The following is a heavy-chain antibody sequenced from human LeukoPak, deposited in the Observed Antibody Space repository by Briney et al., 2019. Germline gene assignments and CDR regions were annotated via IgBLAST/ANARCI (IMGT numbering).Heavy chain of an antibody. Sequence: PSETLSLTCTVSGGSISSYYWSWIRQPAGKGLEWIGRIYTSGSTNYNPSLKSRVTMSVDTSKNQFSLKLSSVTAADTAVYYCARDVPTVPTYYAYFDYWGQGTLVTVSS. CDR2: IYTSGST. V-gene: IGHV4-4*07. D-gene: IGHD1-26*01. CDR3: ARDVPTVPTYYAYFDY. CDR1: GGSISSYY. J-gene: IGHJ4*02.